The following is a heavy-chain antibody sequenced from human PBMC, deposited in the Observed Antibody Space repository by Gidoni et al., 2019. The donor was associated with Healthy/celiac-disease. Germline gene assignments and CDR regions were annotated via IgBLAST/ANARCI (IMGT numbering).Heavy chain of an antibody. Sequence: QLHLVQSGADVKKPGASLKVPCTASCYPLSSLGISWVRPAPGQGLECMGWISAYNGNTNYEQKLQGRVSMTTDTSTSTAYRELRSLRSDDTAVYDCARGPPKATWEWLVSTPGENWFDPWGQGTLVTVSS. CDR1: CYPLSSLG. J-gene: IGHJ5*02. D-gene: IGHD3-3*01. V-gene: IGHV1-18*01. CDR3: ARGPPKATWEWLVSTPGENWFDP. CDR2: ISAYNGNT.